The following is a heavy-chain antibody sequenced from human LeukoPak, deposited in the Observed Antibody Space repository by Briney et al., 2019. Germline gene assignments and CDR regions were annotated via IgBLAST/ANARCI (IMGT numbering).Heavy chain of an antibody. CDR3: ARDPHLQLPGYGMDV. D-gene: IGHD1-1*01. J-gene: IGHJ6*02. Sequence: GGSLRLSCVASRFNFGDYGMSWVRQAPGKGLEWVSGINWNGGSIAYADSVKGRLTISRDNAKNSLYLQMNSLRAEDTALYHCARDPHLQLPGYGMDVWGQGTTVTVSS. CDR2: INWNGGSI. V-gene: IGHV3-20*01. CDR1: RFNFGDYG.